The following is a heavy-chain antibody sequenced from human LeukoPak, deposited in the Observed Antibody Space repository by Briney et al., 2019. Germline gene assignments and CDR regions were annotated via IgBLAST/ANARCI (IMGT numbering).Heavy chain of an antibody. Sequence: GASGKLSCKASGSTFSSYDINGLRQSARLGLEWRCWMNTNSGITDYAQKSQGRVTMTTNTSTSTAYIGLSRLRSEDTAVYYCARGRLYNWFDPWGPGTLVTVSS. CDR1: GSTFSSYD. J-gene: IGHJ5*02. CDR3: ARGRLYNWFDP. V-gene: IGHV1-8*01. D-gene: IGHD2/OR15-2a*01. CDR2: MNTNSGIT.